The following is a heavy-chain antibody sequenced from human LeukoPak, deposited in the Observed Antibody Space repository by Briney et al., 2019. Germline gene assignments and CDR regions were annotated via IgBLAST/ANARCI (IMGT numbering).Heavy chain of an antibody. J-gene: IGHJ4*02. CDR1: GHSVSSNSAA. CDR2: TYYRSKWNH. CDR3: ARQYSSSWFVLAF. V-gene: IGHV6-1*01. Sequence: SQTLSLTCVISGHSVSSNSAAWNWIRQSTSRGLEWLGRTYYRSKWNHDYAVSVKRRITIKPDTYKNQFSLQLNSLTPEDTAIYCCARQYSSSWFVLAFWGQGPLVTVSS. D-gene: IGHD6-13*01.